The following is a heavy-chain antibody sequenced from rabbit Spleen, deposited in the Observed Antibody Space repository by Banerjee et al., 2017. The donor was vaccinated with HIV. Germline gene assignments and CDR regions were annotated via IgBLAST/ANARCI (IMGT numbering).Heavy chain of an antibody. J-gene: IGHJ2*01. CDR3: ARGHSAGNGDWEIDGLDP. V-gene: IGHV1S40*01. D-gene: IGHD7-1*01. CDR2: IDAGSSGFT. Sequence: QSLEESGGDLVQPEGSLTLTCKASGVSFSISSYMCWVRQAPGKGLEWIACIDAGSSGFTYFATWAKGRFTISKTSSTTVDLKMTSLTAADTATYFCARGHSAGNGDWEIDGLDPWGPGTLVTVS. CDR1: GVSFSISSY.